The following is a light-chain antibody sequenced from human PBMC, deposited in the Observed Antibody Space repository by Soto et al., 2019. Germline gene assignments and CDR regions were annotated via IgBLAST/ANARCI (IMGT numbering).Light chain of an antibody. Sequence: QSVLTQPPSVSGAPGQRVTISCSGSSSNIGTGYDVHWYQHLPGTAPKLLIYGNNNRPSGVPDRFSGSKSATSASLAITGLQVEDEADDYCQSYDSSLTSHVFGTGTKVTVL. CDR2: GNN. J-gene: IGLJ1*01. CDR1: SSNIGTGYD. V-gene: IGLV1-40*01. CDR3: QSYDSSLTSHV.